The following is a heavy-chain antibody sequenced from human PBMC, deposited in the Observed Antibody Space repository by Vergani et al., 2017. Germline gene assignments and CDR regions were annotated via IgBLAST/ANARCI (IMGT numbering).Heavy chain of an antibody. V-gene: IGHV3-33*01. Sequence: VELVESGGGLVQPGGSLRLSCAASGFTFNQYGMHWVRQAPGKGLEWVAVIWYDGSNKYYGDSVKGRFTISRDNSKNTLYLQMNSLRVEDTAVYYCARWGNEKRLDSWGQGTLVTVSS. CDR1: GFTFNQYG. J-gene: IGHJ5*01. D-gene: IGHD1-1*01. CDR3: ARWGNEKRLDS. CDR2: IWYDGSNK.